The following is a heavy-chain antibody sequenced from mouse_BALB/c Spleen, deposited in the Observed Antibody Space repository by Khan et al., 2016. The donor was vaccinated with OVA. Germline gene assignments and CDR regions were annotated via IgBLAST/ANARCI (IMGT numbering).Heavy chain of an antibody. CDR3: ARPYGNYAAWFAY. CDR2: INPSNGRP. V-gene: IGHV1S81*02. J-gene: IGHJ3*01. D-gene: IGHD2-1*01. CDR1: GYTFTSYW. Sequence: QVQLQQPGAELVKPGASVKLSCKASGYTFTSYWMHWVKQRPGQGLEWIGEINPSNGRPNYNEKFKSKATLTVDKSSSTAYMQLSSLTSEDSAVYYCARPYGNYAAWFAYWGQGTLVTVSA.